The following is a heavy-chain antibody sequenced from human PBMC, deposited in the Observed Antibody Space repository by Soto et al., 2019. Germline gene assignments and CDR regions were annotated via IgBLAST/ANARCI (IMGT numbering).Heavy chain of an antibody. J-gene: IGHJ6*02. CDR2: IYYSGST. D-gene: IGHD3-22*01. V-gene: IGHV4-30-4*01. CDR1: GGSISSGDYY. Sequence: QVQLQESGPGLVKPSQTLSLTCTVSGGSISSGDYYWSWIRQPPGKGLEWIGYIYYSGSTYYNPSLKCRVTISVDTSKNQFALKLSSGTAADTAVYYCARDLANMVITRYSYGMGVWGQGTTVTVSS. CDR3: ARDLANMVITRYSYGMGV.